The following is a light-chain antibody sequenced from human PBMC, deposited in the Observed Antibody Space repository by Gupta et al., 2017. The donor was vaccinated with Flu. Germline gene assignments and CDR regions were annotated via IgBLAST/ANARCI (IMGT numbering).Light chain of an antibody. CDR2: DAS. J-gene: IGKJ4*01. CDR1: QSVSSY. V-gene: IGKV3-11*01. Sequence: EIVLTQSPATLSLSPGERATLSCRASQSVSSYLAWYQQKPGQAPRLIIYDASNRATGIPDRFSGSGYGKDFTLTSSRREHEDFAVYYWQQRSNLNTFGGGTKVEIK. CDR3: QQRSNLNT.